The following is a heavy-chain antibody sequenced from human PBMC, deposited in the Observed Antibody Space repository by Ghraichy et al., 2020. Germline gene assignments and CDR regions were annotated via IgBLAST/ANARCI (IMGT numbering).Heavy chain of an antibody. V-gene: IGHV3-53*01. CDR2: IYSGGNT. D-gene: IGHD4-17*01. CDR1: GFTVSSNY. CDR3: ARDSTLTTRDY. J-gene: IGHJ4*02. Sequence: GSLRLSCAASGFTVSSNYMTWVRQAPGKGLEWVSVIYSGGNTYYADSVKGRFTISRDNSKNTLYLQMNSLRAEDTAMYYCARDSTLTTRDYWGQGTLVTVSS.